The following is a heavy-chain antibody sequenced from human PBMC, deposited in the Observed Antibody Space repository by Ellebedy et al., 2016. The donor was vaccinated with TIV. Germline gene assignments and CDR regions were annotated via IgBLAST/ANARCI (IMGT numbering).Heavy chain of an antibody. CDR3: ARGKSGTYIHHAFDY. CDR1: GFTFTTYA. J-gene: IGHJ4*02. D-gene: IGHD1-14*01. V-gene: IGHV3-23*01. CDR2: IGTGGNT. Sequence: GESLKISCAASGFTFTTYAMHWVRQAPGKGLEWVSGIGTGGNTFYADSVKGRFTISRDNSKNTLYLQMRSPRAEDTAIYYCARGKSGTYIHHAFDYWGQGTLVTVSS.